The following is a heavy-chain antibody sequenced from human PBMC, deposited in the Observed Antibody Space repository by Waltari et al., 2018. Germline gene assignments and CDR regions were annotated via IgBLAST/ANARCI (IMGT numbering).Heavy chain of an antibody. J-gene: IGHJ4*02. CDR3: ATDSYNYDIHFDY. Sequence: QVQLVQSGGGVVQPGRSLRLSCAASGFTFSRYGKHWVRQAPGKGLGWVGVISDDGTEKFYADSVKGRFIISRDNSKDTLHLQMNSLRAEDTAVYYCATDSYNYDIHFDYWGQGALVTVSS. CDR1: GFTFSRYG. D-gene: IGHD1-20*01. CDR2: ISDDGTEK. V-gene: IGHV3-30*03.